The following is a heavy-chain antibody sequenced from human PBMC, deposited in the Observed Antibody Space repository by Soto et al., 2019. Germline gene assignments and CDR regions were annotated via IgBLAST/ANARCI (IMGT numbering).Heavy chain of an antibody. Sequence: GGSLRLSCTASGFSSSTHAMSWVRQAPGKGLEWVSSISSGGTTTFYAASVEGRFTISRDKSKNTLYLQMNSLRADDTAVYYCAREGGWRGVWFGRKFDSWGQGTQVTVSS. J-gene: IGHJ4*02. D-gene: IGHD3-16*01. CDR3: AREGGWRGVWFGRKFDS. CDR2: ISSGGTTT. CDR1: GFSSSTHA. V-gene: IGHV3-23*01.